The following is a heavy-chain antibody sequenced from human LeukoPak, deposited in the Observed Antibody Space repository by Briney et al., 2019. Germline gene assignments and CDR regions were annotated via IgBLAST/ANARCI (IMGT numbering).Heavy chain of an antibody. J-gene: IGHJ4*02. CDR2: ISASGGST. Sequence: GGSLRLSCAASGFTFSSYAMSWVRQAPGKGLEWVSVISASGGSTYYADSVRGRFTISRDNSKNTLYLQMNSLKGEDTAVYYCATSLGPLTEYWGQGTLVTVSS. CDR1: GFTFSSYA. CDR3: ATSLGPLTEY. V-gene: IGHV3-23*01. D-gene: IGHD7-27*01.